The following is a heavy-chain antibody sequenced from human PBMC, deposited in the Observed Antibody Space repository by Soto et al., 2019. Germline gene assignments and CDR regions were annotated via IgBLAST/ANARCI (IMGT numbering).Heavy chain of an antibody. V-gene: IGHV3-30*18. J-gene: IGHJ4*02. CDR3: AKDNTIFGVVTLRPDY. CDR1: GFTLSSYC. D-gene: IGHD3-3*01. CDR2: ISYDGSNK. Sequence: GGALRLSCAASGFTLSSYCMHWGRPAPGKGLEWVAVISYDGSNKYYADSVKGRFTISRDNSKNTLYLQMNSLRAEDTAVYYCAKDNTIFGVVTLRPDYWGQGTLVTV.